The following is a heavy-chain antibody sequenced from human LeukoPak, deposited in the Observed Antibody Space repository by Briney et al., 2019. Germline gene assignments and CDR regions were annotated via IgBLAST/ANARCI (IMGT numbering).Heavy chain of an antibody. CDR2: ISPTSGDT. V-gene: IGHV1-2*02. CDR1: GYTFTSYY. CDR3: VRDGPNWNYDY. D-gene: IGHD1-7*01. J-gene: IGHJ4*02. Sequence: ASVKVSCKASGYTFTSYYMHWVRQAPGQGLEWMGWISPTSGDTRYAQNFQGRVAMTRDTSISTAYMELSRLRSDDTAVYFCVRDGPNWNYDYWGQGTLVAVSS.